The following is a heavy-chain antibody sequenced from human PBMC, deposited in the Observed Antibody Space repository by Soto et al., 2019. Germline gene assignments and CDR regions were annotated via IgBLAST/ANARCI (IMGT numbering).Heavy chain of an antibody. V-gene: IGHV3-30*03. J-gene: IGHJ4*02. CDR3: ARSSGGSSWYAPDY. CDR2: LANDGSYQ. D-gene: IGHD6-13*01. Sequence: QVQLVESGGGVVHPGRSLILSCAASGFTFSGYGMHWVRQAPGEWLQWVAVLANDGSYQYYADSLKGRFTISRDNSKNTLYLQMDSLRPEDTAVYYCARSSGGSSWYAPDYWGQGTLVTVSP. CDR1: GFTFSGYG.